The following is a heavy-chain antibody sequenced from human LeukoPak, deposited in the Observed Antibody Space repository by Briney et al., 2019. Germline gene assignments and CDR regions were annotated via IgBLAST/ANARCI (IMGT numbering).Heavy chain of an antibody. J-gene: IGHJ4*02. CDR2: ISYDGNNK. V-gene: IGHV3-30*03. Sequence: GGSLKLSCATPGFTFSSYGMHWVRQAPGKGLEWVAVISYDGNNKYYADSVKGRFTISRDNSKNTLYLQMNSLRAEDTAVYYCARGSARWLQFMGAYWGQGTLVTVSS. CDR1: GFTFSSYG. D-gene: IGHD5-24*01. CDR3: ARGSARWLQFMGAY.